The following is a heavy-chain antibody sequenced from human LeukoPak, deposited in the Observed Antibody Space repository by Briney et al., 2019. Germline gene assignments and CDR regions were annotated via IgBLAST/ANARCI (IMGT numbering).Heavy chain of an antibody. CDR3: AKDTDSSWYPGLGAFDI. Sequence: QPGGSLRFSCAASGFTFSSYAMSWVRQAPGKGLEWVSAISGSGGSTYYADSVKGRFTISRDNSKNTLYLQMNSLRAEDTAVYYCAKDTDSSWYPGLGAFDIWGQGTMVTVSS. J-gene: IGHJ3*02. CDR1: GFTFSSYA. V-gene: IGHV3-23*01. D-gene: IGHD6-13*01. CDR2: ISGSGGST.